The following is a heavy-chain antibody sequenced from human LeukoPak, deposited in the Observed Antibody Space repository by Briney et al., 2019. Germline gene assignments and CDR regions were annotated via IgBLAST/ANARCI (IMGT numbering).Heavy chain of an antibody. CDR1: GFTFSSYS. V-gene: IGHV3-21*01. Sequence: GGSLRLSCAASGFTFSSYSMNWVRQAPGKGLEWASSISSSSSYIYYADSVKGRFTISRDNAKNSLYLQMNSLRAEDTAVYYCARDPSGWYYFDYWGQGTLVTVSS. J-gene: IGHJ4*02. D-gene: IGHD6-19*01. CDR3: ARDPSGWYYFDY. CDR2: ISSSSSYI.